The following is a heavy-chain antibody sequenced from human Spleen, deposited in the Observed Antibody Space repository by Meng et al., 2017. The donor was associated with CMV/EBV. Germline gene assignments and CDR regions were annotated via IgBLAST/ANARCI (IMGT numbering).Heavy chain of an antibody. CDR1: GGTFNNYA. CDR3: AGNDQLLMYFFDY. Sequence: CTASGGTFNNYAFTWVRQAPGQGLEWMGGIIPLFGGANYAQKFQGRVTITTDESTTTAYMELSSLRSEDTALYFCAGNDQLLMYFFDYWGQGTLVTVSS. V-gene: IGHV1-69*05. J-gene: IGHJ4*02. CDR2: IIPLFGGA. D-gene: IGHD2-8*01.